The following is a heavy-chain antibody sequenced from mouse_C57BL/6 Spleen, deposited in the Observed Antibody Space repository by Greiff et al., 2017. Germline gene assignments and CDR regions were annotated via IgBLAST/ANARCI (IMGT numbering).Heavy chain of an antibody. J-gene: IGHJ4*01. Sequence: VQLQQSGPGLVQPSQSLSITCTVSGFSFTSYGVHWVRQSPGKGLEWLGVIWSGGSTDYNAAFISRLSISKDNSKSHDFFIMNSLQADDTAIYYCSRGYYGSSYYAMDYWGQGTSVTVSS. CDR1: GFSFTSYG. CDR3: SRGYYGSSYYAMDY. CDR2: IWSGGST. D-gene: IGHD1-1*01. V-gene: IGHV2-2*01.